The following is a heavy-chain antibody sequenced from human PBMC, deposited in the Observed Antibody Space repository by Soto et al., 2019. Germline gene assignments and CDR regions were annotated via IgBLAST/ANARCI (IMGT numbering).Heavy chain of an antibody. V-gene: IGHV1-3*01. CDR1: GYTFTSYA. CDR3: ASGYSGYDPFDY. J-gene: IGHJ4*02. CDR2: INAGNGNT. Sequence: ASVKVSCKASGYTFTSYAMHWLRQAPGQRLEWMGWINAGNGNTKYSQKFQGRVTITRDTSASTAYMELSSLRSEDTAVYYCASGYSGYDPFDYWGQGTLVTVSS. D-gene: IGHD5-12*01.